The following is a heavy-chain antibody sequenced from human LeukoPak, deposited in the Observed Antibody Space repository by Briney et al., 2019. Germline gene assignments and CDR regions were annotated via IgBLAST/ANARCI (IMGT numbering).Heavy chain of an antibody. CDR1: GFTFSNAW. CDR3: ARDLAWGGY. Sequence: GGSLRLSCAASGFTFSNAWMSWVRQAPGKGLEWVSSITSSSSSMYSADSVKGRLTISRDNAKNSLYLQMNSLRAEDTAVYYCARDLAWGGYWGQGTLVTVSS. D-gene: IGHD7-27*01. CDR2: ITSSSSSM. V-gene: IGHV3-21*01. J-gene: IGHJ4*02.